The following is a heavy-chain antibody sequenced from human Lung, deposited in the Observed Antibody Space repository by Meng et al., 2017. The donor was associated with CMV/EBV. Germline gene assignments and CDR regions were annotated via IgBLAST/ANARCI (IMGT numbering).Heavy chain of an antibody. J-gene: IGHJ5*02. Sequence: SETLSLTCTVSGGSISSSSYYWGWIRQPPGKGLEWIGSIYYSGSTYYNPSLKSRVTISVDTSKNQFSLKLSSVTAADTAVYYCARTSSSGLTPFDPWGQGTXVTVYS. CDR2: IYYSGST. D-gene: IGHD6-19*01. V-gene: IGHV4-39*01. CDR3: ARTSSSGLTPFDP. CDR1: GGSISSSSYY.